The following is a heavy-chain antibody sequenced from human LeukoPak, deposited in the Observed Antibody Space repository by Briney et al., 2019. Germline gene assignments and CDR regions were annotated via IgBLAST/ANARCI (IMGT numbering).Heavy chain of an antibody. CDR2: IYHSGST. D-gene: IGHD3-10*01. CDR1: GYSISSGYY. CDR3: ARNPVRARGALHYYYYMDV. Sequence: SETLSLTCTVSGYSISSGYYWGWIRQPPGKGLEWIGSIYHSGSTYYNPSLKSRVTISVDTSKNQFSLKLSSVTAADTAVYYCARNPVRARGALHYYYYMDVWGKGTTVTISS. V-gene: IGHV4-38-2*02. J-gene: IGHJ6*03.